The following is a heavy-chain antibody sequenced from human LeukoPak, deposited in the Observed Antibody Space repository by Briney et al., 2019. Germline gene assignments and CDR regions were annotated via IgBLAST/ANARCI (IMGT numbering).Heavy chain of an antibody. CDR1: GFTLSTHG. V-gene: IGHV3-30*18. Sequence: AGGSLRLSCAASGFTLSTHGMHWVRQAPGKGLEWVAMISYDGTNKQNTKSVKGRFTISRDNSKNTLYLQMNSLRAGDTAVYYCAKYYDFWSGYQYTSDYYYYYSMDVWGHGTTVTVSS. D-gene: IGHD3-3*01. CDR2: ISYDGTNK. J-gene: IGHJ6*02. CDR3: AKYYDFWSGYQYTSDYYYYYSMDV.